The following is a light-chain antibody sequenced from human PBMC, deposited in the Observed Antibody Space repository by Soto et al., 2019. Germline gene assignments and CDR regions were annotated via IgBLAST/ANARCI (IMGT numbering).Light chain of an antibody. J-gene: IGLJ3*02. Sequence: QSALTQPPSVSGAPGQRVTISCTGSSSNIGAGYDVHWYQQLPGTAPKLLIYGNSNRPSGVPDRFSGSKSGTSASLAITGLQAEDEADYYCQSHDSSLNGWVFRGGTKLTVL. V-gene: IGLV1-40*01. CDR1: SSNIGAGYD. CDR2: GNS. CDR3: QSHDSSLNGWV.